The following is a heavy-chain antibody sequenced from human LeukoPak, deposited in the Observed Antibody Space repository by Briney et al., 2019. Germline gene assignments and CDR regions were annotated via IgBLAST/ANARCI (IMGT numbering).Heavy chain of an antibody. Sequence: RPGGSLRLSCAASGFTFSSYEMNWVRQAPGKGLEWVSYISSSCSTIYYADSVKGRFTISRDNAKNSMYLQMNSLRAEDTVVYYCAREPRMVVHFDYWGQGTLVTVSS. CDR2: ISSSCSTI. CDR1: GFTFSSYE. J-gene: IGHJ4*02. V-gene: IGHV3-48*03. CDR3: AREPRMVVHFDY. D-gene: IGHD2-15*01.